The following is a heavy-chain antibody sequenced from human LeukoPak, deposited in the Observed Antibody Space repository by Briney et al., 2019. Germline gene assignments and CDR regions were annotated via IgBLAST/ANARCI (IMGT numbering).Heavy chain of an antibody. CDR2: ISAYNGNT. J-gene: IGHJ3*02. CDR3: KIHLAPGPSNDAFDI. Sequence: ASVKVSCKASGYTFTSYGISWVRQAPGQGLEWMGWISAYNGNTNYAQKLQGRVTMATDTSTSTAYMELRSLRSDDTAVYYCKIHLAPGPSNDAFDIWGQGTMVTVSS. CDR1: GYTFTSYG. V-gene: IGHV1-18*01.